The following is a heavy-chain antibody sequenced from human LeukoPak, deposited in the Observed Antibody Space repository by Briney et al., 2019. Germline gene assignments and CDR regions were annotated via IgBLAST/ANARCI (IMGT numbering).Heavy chain of an antibody. J-gene: IGHJ3*02. V-gene: IGHV4-39*01. CDR1: GGSISSSSYY. Sequence: PSETLSLTCTVSGGSISSSSYYWGWIRQPPGKGLEWIGRIYYSGSTYYNPSLKSRVTISVDTSKNQFSLKLSSVTAADTAVYYCARPLYGYDFWSGYSGDAFDIWGQGTMVTVSS. D-gene: IGHD3-3*01. CDR2: IYYSGST. CDR3: ARPLYGYDFWSGYSGDAFDI.